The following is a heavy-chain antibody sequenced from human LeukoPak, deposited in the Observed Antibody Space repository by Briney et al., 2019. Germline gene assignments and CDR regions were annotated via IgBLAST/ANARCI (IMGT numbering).Heavy chain of an antibody. D-gene: IGHD5-24*01. CDR1: GFTFSIYA. CDR2: ISGSGGST. Sequence: GGSRRLSCAASGFTFSIYAMSWVRQAPGKGLEWVSTISGSGGSTYYADSVKGRFTLSRDNSKNTLYLQMNSLRAEDTAVYYCAKIWPLGITELDYWGQGTLVIVSS. J-gene: IGHJ4*02. V-gene: IGHV3-23*01. CDR3: AKIWPLGITELDY.